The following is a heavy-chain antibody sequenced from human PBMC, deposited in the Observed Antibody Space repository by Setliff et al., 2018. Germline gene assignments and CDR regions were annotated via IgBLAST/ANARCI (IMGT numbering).Heavy chain of an antibody. D-gene: IGHD1-26*01. CDR2: ISPSGSI. V-gene: IGHV4-61*09. Sequence: SETLSLTCTVSGASISSGGYYWTWIRQPAGKALEWIGHISPSGSITYNPSLKSRVTISPDTSKNHFSLKVNSVTAADTALYYCARSPSSGAYWNPRPFYSDYWGQGTLVTVSS. CDR3: ARSPSSGAYWNPRPFYSDY. J-gene: IGHJ4*02. CDR1: GASISSGGYY.